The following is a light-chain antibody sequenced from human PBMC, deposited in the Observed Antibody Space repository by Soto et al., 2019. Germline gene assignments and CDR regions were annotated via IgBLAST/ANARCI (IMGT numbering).Light chain of an antibody. J-gene: IGLJ1*01. V-gene: IGLV2-14*03. CDR1: SRDVGGYNY. CDR3: SSYSNSGSLAYV. CDR2: DVN. Sequence: QSALTQPASVSGSPGQSITISCTGTSRDVGGYNYVSWYQHHPGKAPKVIIYDVNNRPSGVSNRFSGSKSGNTASLTISGLQPEDEADYYCSSYSNSGSLAYVFGTGTKVTVL.